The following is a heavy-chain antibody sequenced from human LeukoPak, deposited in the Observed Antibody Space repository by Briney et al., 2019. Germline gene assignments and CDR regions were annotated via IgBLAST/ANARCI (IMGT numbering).Heavy chain of an antibody. CDR2: ISGSGGST. CDR3: AKGLTSFSDSSGFDY. V-gene: IGHV3-23*01. D-gene: IGHD3-22*01. Sequence: GASLRLSCAAYGFTFSTYAMSWVRKAPGKGLGWVSTISGSGGSTDYADSVKGRFTISRDNSKNTLYLQMNSLRAEDTAIYYCAKGLTSFSDSSGFDYWGPGTLVTVSS. J-gene: IGHJ4*02. CDR1: GFTFSTYA.